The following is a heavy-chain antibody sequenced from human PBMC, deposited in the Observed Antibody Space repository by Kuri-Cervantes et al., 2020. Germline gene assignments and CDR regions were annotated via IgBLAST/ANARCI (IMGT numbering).Heavy chain of an antibody. Sequence: GGSLRLSCAASGFTFSSYAMSWVRQAPGKGLEWVSGISGSGGSTYFADSVKGRFTISRDNSKNTLYLQMNSLRAEDTAVYYCARDRLSYSSSWDDAFDIWGQGTMVTVSS. CDR1: GFTFSSYA. D-gene: IGHD6-13*01. CDR2: ISGSGGST. V-gene: IGHV3-23*01. J-gene: IGHJ3*02. CDR3: ARDRLSYSSSWDDAFDI.